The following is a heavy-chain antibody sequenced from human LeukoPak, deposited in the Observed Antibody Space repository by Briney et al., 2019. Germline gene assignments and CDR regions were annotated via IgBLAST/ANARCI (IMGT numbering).Heavy chain of an antibody. CDR1: GGSISSGGYY. CDR2: IYYGGST. D-gene: IGHD4-23*01. Sequence: SETLSLTCTVSGGSISSGGYYWSWIRQHPGKGLEWIGYIYYGGSTYYSPSLKSRVTISVDTSKNQFSLKLSSVTAADTAVYYCASLPTRGNDDYWGQGTLVTVSS. J-gene: IGHJ4*02. V-gene: IGHV4-31*03. CDR3: ASLPTRGNDDY.